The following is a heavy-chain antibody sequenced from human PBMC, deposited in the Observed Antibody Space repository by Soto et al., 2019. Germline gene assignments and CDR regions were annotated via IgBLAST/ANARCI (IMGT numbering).Heavy chain of an antibody. J-gene: IGHJ6*02. CDR1: GFTFSSYG. V-gene: IGHV3-33*01. Sequence: HPGGSLRLSCAASGFTFSSYGMHWVRQAPGKGLEWVAVIWYDGSNKYYADSVKGRFTISRDNSKNTLYLQMNSLRAEDTAVYYCAREITIFGVVLYGMDVWGQGTTVTVSS. CDR3: AREITIFGVVLYGMDV. D-gene: IGHD3-3*01. CDR2: IWYDGSNK.